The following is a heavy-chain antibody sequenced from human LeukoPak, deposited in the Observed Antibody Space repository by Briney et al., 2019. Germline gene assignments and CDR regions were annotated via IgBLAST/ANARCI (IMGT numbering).Heavy chain of an antibody. CDR1: GFTFSSYS. CDR2: ISSSSSTI. V-gene: IGHV3-48*01. CDR3: ASPYHGCGGDCYSDN. Sequence: PGGSLRLSCAASGFTFSSYSMNWVRQAPGKGLEWVSYISSSSSTIYYADSVKGRFTISRDNAKNSLYLQMNSLRAGDTAVYYCASPYHGCGGDCYSDNWGQGTLVTVSS. D-gene: IGHD2-21*02. J-gene: IGHJ4*02.